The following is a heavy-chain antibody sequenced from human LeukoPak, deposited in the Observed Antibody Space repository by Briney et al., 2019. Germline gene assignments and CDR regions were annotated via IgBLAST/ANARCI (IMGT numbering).Heavy chain of an antibody. Sequence: GASVTVSCKASGGTFSSYAISWVRQAPGQGLEWMGGIIPIFGTANYAQKFQGRVTITADESTSTAYMELSSLRSEDTAVYYCARGNYTYYYYGMDVWGQGTTVTVSS. CDR2: IIPIFGTA. D-gene: IGHD1-7*01. V-gene: IGHV1-69*13. CDR1: GGTFSSYA. CDR3: ARGNYTYYYYGMDV. J-gene: IGHJ6*02.